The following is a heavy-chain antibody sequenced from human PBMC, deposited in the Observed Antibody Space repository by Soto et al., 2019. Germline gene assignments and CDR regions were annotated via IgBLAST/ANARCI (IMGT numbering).Heavy chain of an antibody. CDR3: ARFPLTGYYGSYYYGMDV. D-gene: IGHD3-9*01. Sequence: SVKVSCKASGGTFSSYAISWVRQAPGQGLEWMGGIIPIFGTANYAQKFQGRVTITADESTSTAYMELSSLRSEDTAVYYCARFPLTGYYGSYYYGMDVWGQGTTVTVSS. J-gene: IGHJ6*02. V-gene: IGHV1-69*13. CDR1: GGTFSSYA. CDR2: IIPIFGTA.